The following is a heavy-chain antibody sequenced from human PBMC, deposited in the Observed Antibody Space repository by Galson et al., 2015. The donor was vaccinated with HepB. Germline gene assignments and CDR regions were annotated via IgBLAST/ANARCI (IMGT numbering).Heavy chain of an antibody. V-gene: IGHV1-69*13. D-gene: IGHD4-23*01. J-gene: IGHJ4*02. CDR3: ARDRVYGGNSAADY. Sequence: SVKVSCKASGGTFSSYAISWVRQAPGQGLEWMGGIIPIFGTANYAQKFQGRVTITADESTSTAYMELSSLRSEDTAVYYCARDRVYGGNSAADYWGQGTLVPVS. CDR1: GGTFSSYA. CDR2: IIPIFGTA.